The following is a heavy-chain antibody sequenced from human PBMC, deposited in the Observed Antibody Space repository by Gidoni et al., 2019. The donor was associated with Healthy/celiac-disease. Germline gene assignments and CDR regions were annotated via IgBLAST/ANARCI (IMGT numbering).Heavy chain of an antibody. V-gene: IGHV3-30*18. Sequence: QVQLVESGGGVVQPGRSLRLSCAASGFTFSSYGMHWVRQAPGKGLEWVAVISYDGSNKYYADSVKGRFTISRDNSKNTLYLQMNSLRAEDTAVYYCAKEYCSGGSCYVFDYWGQGTLVTVSS. D-gene: IGHD2-15*01. CDR3: AKEYCSGGSCYVFDY. CDR2: ISYDGSNK. J-gene: IGHJ4*02. CDR1: GFTFSSYG.